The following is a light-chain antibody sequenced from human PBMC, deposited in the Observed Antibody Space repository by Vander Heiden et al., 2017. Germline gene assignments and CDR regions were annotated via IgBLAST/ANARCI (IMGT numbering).Light chain of an antibody. V-gene: IGLV1-51*01. CDR3: GTWDSSLSAGV. J-gene: IGLJ2*01. Sequence: QSVLTQPPSGSAATGQKVTISCSGSSSNIGNNYVSWYQQLPGTAPKLLIYDNNKRPSGIPDRFSGSKSGTSATLGITGLQTGDEADYYCGTWDSSLSAGVFGGGTKLTVL. CDR2: DNN. CDR1: SSNIGNNY.